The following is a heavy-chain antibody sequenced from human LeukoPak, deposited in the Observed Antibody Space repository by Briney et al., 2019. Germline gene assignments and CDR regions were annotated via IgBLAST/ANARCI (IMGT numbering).Heavy chain of an antibody. CDR3: ARALRRIAASGY. V-gene: IGHV1-8*01. CDR1: GYTFTSYD. CDR2: MNPNSGNT. D-gene: IGHD6-6*01. J-gene: IGHJ4*02. Sequence: ASVKVSCKASGYTFTSYDINWVRQATGQGLEWMGWMNPNSGNTGYARKFQGRVTMTRNTSISTAYMELSSLRSEDTAVYYCARALRRIAASGYWGQGTLVTVSS.